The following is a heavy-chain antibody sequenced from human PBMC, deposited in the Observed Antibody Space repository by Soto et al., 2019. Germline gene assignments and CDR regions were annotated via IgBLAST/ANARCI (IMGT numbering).Heavy chain of an antibody. Sequence: LSLTCIVSGDSINSTSYYWGWIRQPPGQGLEWIASIYFSGSTYNNPSLKSRLTVSVDTSKSQFSLKLSSVTAADTALYYCARQRIVAAGTFVDYWGQGSLVTVSS. V-gene: IGHV4-39*01. D-gene: IGHD6-13*01. CDR1: GDSINSTSYY. CDR2: IYFSGST. CDR3: ARQRIVAAGTFVDY. J-gene: IGHJ4*02.